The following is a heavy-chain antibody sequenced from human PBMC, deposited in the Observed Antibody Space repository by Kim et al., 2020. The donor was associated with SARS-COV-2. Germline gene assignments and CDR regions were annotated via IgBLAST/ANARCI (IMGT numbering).Heavy chain of an antibody. J-gene: IGHJ4*02. CDR1: GFTFSRYA. Sequence: GGSLRLSCAASGFTFSRYAMHWVRRAPGKGLEWVALISYDGGNKNYADSVRGRFTISRDNSKSTLYLQMNSLRPEDTAMYYCARVVLDYSSSHALVYWGQKTLLSVSS. V-gene: IGHV3-30-3*01. D-gene: IGHD6-6*01. CDR3: ARVVLDYSSSHALVY. CDR2: ISYDGGNK.